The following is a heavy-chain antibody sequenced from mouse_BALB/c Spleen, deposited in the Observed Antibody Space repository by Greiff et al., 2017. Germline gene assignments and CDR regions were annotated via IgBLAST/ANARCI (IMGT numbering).Heavy chain of an antibody. J-gene: IGHJ1*01. V-gene: IGHV1S126*01. Sequence: VQLQQSGPELVKPGALVKISCKASGYSFTSYWMNWVKQRPGQGLEWIGMIHPSDSETRLNQKFKDKATLTVDKSSSTAYMQLSSPTSEDSAVYYCARLDGNYWYFDVWGAGTTVTVSS. CDR3: ARLDGNYWYFDV. CDR1: GYSFTSYW. CDR2: IHPSDSET. D-gene: IGHD2-1*01.